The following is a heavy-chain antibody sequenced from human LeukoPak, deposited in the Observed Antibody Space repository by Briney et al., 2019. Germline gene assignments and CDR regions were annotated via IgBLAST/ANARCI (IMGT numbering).Heavy chain of an antibody. Sequence: GASVKVSCKASGYSFISYGISWVRQAPGQGLEWMGAISVYSGDTNYAQKFQGRVTMTRDRSRSTAYMELRGLRSDDTAVYYCARDGSGYEEDYYYMDVWGKGTTVTVSS. V-gene: IGHV1-18*01. CDR2: ISVYSGDT. CDR3: ARDGSGYEEDYYYMDV. CDR1: GYSFISYG. J-gene: IGHJ6*03. D-gene: IGHD5-12*01.